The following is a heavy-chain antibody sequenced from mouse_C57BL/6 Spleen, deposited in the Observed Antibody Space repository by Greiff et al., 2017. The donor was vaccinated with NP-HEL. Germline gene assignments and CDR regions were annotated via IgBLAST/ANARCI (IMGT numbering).Heavy chain of an antibody. Sequence: EVKLQESGPGLVKPSQSLSLTCSVTGYSITSGYYWNWIRQFPGNKLEWMGYISYDGSNNYNPSLKNRISITRDTSKNQFFLKLNSVTTEDTATYYCARDGTDYYAMDYWGQGTSVTVSS. D-gene: IGHD4-1*01. CDR2: ISYDGSN. CDR1: GYSITSGYY. V-gene: IGHV3-6*01. J-gene: IGHJ4*01. CDR3: ARDGTDYYAMDY.